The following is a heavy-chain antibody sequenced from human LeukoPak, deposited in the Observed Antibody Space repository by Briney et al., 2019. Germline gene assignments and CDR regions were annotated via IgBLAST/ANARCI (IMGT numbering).Heavy chain of an antibody. CDR3: ARNLAAAGTVRYYYYMDV. CDR2: INPNNGGT. J-gene: IGHJ6*03. CDR1: GYTFTGYY. Sequence: ASVKVSCKASGYTFTGYYMQWVRQAPGHGLEWMGWINPNNGGTNYAQKFQGRVTVTRDTSISTVYMELSRLRSEDTAVYYCARNLAAAGTVRYYYYMDVWGKGTTVTVSS. V-gene: IGHV1-2*02. D-gene: IGHD6-13*01.